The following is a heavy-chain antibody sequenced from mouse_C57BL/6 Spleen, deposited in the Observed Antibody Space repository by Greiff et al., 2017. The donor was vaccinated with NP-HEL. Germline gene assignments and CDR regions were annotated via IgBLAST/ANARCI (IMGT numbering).Heavy chain of an antibody. D-gene: IGHD2-1*01. CDR2: ISSGGSYT. J-gene: IGHJ4*01. Sequence: EVQGVESGGDLVKPGGSLKLSCAASGFTFSSYGMSWVRQTPDKRLEWVATISSGGSYTYYPDSVKGRFTISRDNAKNTLYLQMSSLKSEDTAMYYCARVTFYYAMDYWGQGTSVTVSS. CDR3: ARVTFYYAMDY. V-gene: IGHV5-6*01. CDR1: GFTFSSYG.